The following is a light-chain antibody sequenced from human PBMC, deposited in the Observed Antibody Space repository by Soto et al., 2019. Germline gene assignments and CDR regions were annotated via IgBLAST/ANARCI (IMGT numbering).Light chain of an antibody. J-gene: IGKJ4*02. CDR1: QNGNNW. V-gene: IGKV1-5*01. CDR2: DAS. CDR3: QYYSPVCA. Sequence: TSPCRASQNGNNWLAWYQHKPGKAPQLLIYDASVLETGVPSRFSGSGSGTEFTLAISGLQPDDFATYYCQYYSPVCAFGVGTKVDI.